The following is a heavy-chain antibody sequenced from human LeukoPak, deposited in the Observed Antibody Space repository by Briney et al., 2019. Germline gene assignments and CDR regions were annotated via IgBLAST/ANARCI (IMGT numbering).Heavy chain of an antibody. CDR1: GFTFTTHT. D-gene: IGHD3/OR15-3a*01. V-gene: IGHV3-23*01. J-gene: IGHJ4*02. CDR3: AKYLDGAWTKPNDF. CDR2: IGSSGVTT. Sequence: QPGGSLRLSCAGSGFTFTTHTMSWVRQAPEKGLEWVSAIGSSGVTTFYADSVKGRFTISRDNSKSTLYLRMNSLRAEDTGVYYCAKYLDGAWTKPNDFWGQGTLVTVSS.